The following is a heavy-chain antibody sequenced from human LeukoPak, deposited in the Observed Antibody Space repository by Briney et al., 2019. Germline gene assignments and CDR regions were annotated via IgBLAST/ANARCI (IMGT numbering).Heavy chain of an antibody. CDR3: ARVVEGGSWPNFYYYYGMDV. CDR2: IKQDGSEK. CDR1: GFTFSSYW. J-gene: IGHJ6*02. D-gene: IGHD6-13*01. V-gene: IGHV3-7*05. Sequence: SGGSLRLSCAASGFTFSSYWMSWVRQAPGKGLEWVANIKQDGSEKYYVDAVKGRFTISRDNAKNSLYLQINSLRAEDTAVYYCARVVEGGSWPNFYYYYGMDVWGQGTTVTVSS.